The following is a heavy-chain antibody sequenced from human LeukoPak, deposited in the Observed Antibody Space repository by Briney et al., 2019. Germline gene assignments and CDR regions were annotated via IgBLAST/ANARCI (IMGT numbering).Heavy chain of an antibody. J-gene: IGHJ4*02. CDR3: ARESNYDYVWGSYRYPSNFDY. D-gene: IGHD3-16*02. CDR2: IYYSGST. CDR1: GGSISSYY. V-gene: IGHV4-59*12. Sequence: PSETLSLTCTVSGGSISSYYWSWIRQPPGKGLEWIGYIYYSGSTNYNPSLKSRVTISVDTSKNQFSLKLSSVTAADTAVYYCARESNYDYVWGSYRYPSNFDYWGQGTLVTVSS.